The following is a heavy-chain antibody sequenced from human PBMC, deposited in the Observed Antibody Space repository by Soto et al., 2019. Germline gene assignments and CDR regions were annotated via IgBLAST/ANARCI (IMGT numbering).Heavy chain of an antibody. CDR1: GGSISSGGYY. D-gene: IGHD6-6*01. CDR3: AREDSSSSSLYYYYMDV. CDR2: IYYSGST. V-gene: IGHV4-31*03. Sequence: TLSLTCTVSGGSISSGGYYWSWIRQHPGKGLEWIGYIYYSGSTYYNPSLKSRVTISVDTSKNQFSLKLSSVTAADTAVYYCAREDSSSSSLYYYYMDVWGKGTTVTVSS. J-gene: IGHJ6*03.